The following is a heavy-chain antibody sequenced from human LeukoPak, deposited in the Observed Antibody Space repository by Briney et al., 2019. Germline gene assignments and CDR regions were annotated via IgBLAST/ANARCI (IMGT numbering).Heavy chain of an antibody. CDR1: GFTFSTYD. J-gene: IGHJ6*02. Sequence: QPGGSLRLSCAASGFTFSTYDMSWVRQAPGKGLEWVASISGSGGSTYYADFVKGRFTISRDTSKNTVYLQLNSLRAEDTAVYYCARDRVTTGQDSYYYGMDVWGQGTTVTVSS. CDR3: ARDRVTTGQDSYYYGMDV. V-gene: IGHV3-23*01. CDR2: ISGSGGST. D-gene: IGHD4-11*01.